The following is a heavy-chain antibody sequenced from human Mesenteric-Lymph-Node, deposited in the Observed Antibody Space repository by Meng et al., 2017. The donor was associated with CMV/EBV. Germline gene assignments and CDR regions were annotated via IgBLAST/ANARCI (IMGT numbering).Heavy chain of an antibody. Sequence: GGSLRLSCAASGFTFSSYAMSWVRQAPGKGLEWVSAISGSGGSTYYADSVKGRFTISRDNSKNTLYLQMNSLRAEDTAVYYCAKDAEYCSSTSCYFDPPNYFDYWGQGTLVTVSS. D-gene: IGHD2-2*01. CDR3: AKDAEYCSSTSCYFDPPNYFDY. CDR2: ISGSGGST. V-gene: IGHV3-23*01. CDR1: GFTFSSYA. J-gene: IGHJ4*02.